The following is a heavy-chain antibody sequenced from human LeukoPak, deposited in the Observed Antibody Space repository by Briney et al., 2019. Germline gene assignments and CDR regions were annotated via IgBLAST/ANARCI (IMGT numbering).Heavy chain of an antibody. D-gene: IGHD2/OR15-2a*01. Sequence: ASVKVSCKASGYTFTSYDINWVRQATGQGLEWMGWMNPNSGNTGYAQKFQGRVTMTRNTSISTAYMELSSLRSEDTAVYYCARGFNTHLLYGMDVWGQGTTVTVSS. V-gene: IGHV1-8*01. CDR3: ARGFNTHLLYGMDV. CDR2: MNPNSGNT. J-gene: IGHJ6*02. CDR1: GYTFTSYD.